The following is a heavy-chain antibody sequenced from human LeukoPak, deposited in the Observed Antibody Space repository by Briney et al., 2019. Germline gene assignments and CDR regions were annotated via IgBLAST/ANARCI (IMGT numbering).Heavy chain of an antibody. D-gene: IGHD3-10*01. Sequence: SETLSLTCAVYGGSFSGYYWSWIRQPPGKGLEWIGEINHNGSTNYNPSLKSRVTISVDTSKNQFSLKLSSVTAADTAVYYCARRRGITMVRGAQYYFDYWGQGTLVTVSS. CDR3: ARRRGITMVRGAQYYFDY. CDR1: GGSFSGYY. V-gene: IGHV4-34*01. CDR2: INHNGST. J-gene: IGHJ4*02.